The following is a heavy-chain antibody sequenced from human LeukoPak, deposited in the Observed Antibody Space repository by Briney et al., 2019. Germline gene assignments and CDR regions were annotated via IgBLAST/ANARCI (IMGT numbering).Heavy chain of an antibody. J-gene: IGHJ3*02. V-gene: IGHV1-2*06. CDR3: ARSLGYYDSSGYAFDI. CDR2: INPNSGGT. D-gene: IGHD3-22*01. Sequence: ASVKVSCKASGYTFTGYYMHWVRQAPGQGLEWMGRINPNSGGTNYAQKLQGRVTMTTDTSTSTAYMELRSLRSDDTAVYYCARSLGYYDSSGYAFDIWGQGTMVTVSS. CDR1: GYTFTGYY.